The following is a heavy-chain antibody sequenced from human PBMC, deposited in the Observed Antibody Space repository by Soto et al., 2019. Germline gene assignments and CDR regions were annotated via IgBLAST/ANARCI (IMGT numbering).Heavy chain of an antibody. D-gene: IGHD1-1*01. CDR1: GDSISRSSHY. Sequence: PSETLSLTCSVSGDSISRSSHYWGWIRQPPGKGLEWIGSVHISEKAYYNPSLKSRVTVLIDTSKNQFSLRLSSVTAADTAVYYCARRITTGSPGFDPSGQGTLVAVPS. CDR3: ARRITTGSPGFDP. V-gene: IGHV4-39*07. J-gene: IGHJ5*02. CDR2: VHISEKA.